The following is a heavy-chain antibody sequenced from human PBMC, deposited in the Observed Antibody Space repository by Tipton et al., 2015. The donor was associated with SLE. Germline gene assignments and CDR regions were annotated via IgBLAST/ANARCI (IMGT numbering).Heavy chain of an antibody. CDR3: GRGATTWRVAIYGMDI. D-gene: IGHD2-21*01. CDR1: GGSIRTNY. J-gene: IGHJ6*02. CDR2: IHSSGTT. Sequence: TLSLTCTVSGGSIRTNYWIWIRQPPGKGLEWIGYIHSSGTTNYNPSLKSRVTISIDVSKNQFSLKLPSVTAADTAVYYCGRGATTWRVAIYGMDIWGQGTTVTVSS. V-gene: IGHV4-59*08.